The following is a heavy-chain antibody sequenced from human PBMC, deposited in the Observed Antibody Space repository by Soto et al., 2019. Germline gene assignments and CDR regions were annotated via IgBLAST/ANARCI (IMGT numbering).Heavy chain of an antibody. D-gene: IGHD2-15*01. Sequence: APVKVSCKASGFTFTSYGLSWVRQAHGQGLEWMGWISAYNGNTNYAQKLQGRVTMTTDTSTSTAYMELSSLRSEDTAVYYCAAALVVVAATPPYYYGMDVWGQGTTVTVSS. V-gene: IGHV1-18*01. CDR3: AAALVVVAATPPYYYGMDV. CDR2: ISAYNGNT. CDR1: GFTFTSYG. J-gene: IGHJ6*02.